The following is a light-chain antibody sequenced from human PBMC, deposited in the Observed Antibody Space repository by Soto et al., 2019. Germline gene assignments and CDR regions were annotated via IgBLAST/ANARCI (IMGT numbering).Light chain of an antibody. CDR2: GNN. CDR3: QSYDSSLSGAVV. J-gene: IGLJ2*01. V-gene: IGLV1-40*01. Sequence: QLVLTQPPSVSGAPGQRVTISCTGSSSSIGAGYDVHWYQQLPDTAPKLLIYGNNNRPSGVPDRFSGSKSGTSASLAITGLQAEDEADYYCQSYDSSLSGAVVFGGGTKLTVL. CDR1: SSSIGAGYD.